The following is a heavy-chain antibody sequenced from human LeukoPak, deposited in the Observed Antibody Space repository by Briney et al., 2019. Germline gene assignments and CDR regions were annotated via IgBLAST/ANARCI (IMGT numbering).Heavy chain of an antibody. D-gene: IGHD6-19*01. V-gene: IGHV3-23*01. J-gene: IGHJ5*02. Sequence: GGSLRLSCAASGLTFDRYAMGWVRQALGKGLEWVSAISDSGGSTYYADSVKGRFTISRDNSKNTPYLQMNSLRAEDTAVYYCAKQDPYSSGWYPWGQGTLVTVSS. CDR2: ISDSGGST. CDR1: GLTFDRYA. CDR3: AKQDPYSSGWYP.